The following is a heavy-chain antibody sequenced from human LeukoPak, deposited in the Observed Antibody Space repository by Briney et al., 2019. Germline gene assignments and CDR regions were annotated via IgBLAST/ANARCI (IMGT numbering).Heavy chain of an antibody. D-gene: IGHD1-26*01. Sequence: GASVKVSCKASGGTFSSYAISWVRQAPGQGLEWMGGIIPIFGTANYAQKFQGRVMITADESTSTAYMELSSLRSEDTAVYYCARQSSLRASGSYSNDAFDIWGQGTMVTVSS. V-gene: IGHV1-69*13. J-gene: IGHJ3*02. CDR1: GGTFSSYA. CDR3: ARQSSLRASGSYSNDAFDI. CDR2: IIPIFGTA.